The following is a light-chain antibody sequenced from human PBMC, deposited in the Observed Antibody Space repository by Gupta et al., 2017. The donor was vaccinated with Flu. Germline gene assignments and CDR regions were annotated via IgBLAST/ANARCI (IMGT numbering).Light chain of an antibody. V-gene: IGLV1-40*01. CDR2: GNS. CDR1: NSNIGAGYH. J-gene: IGLJ1*01. CDR3: QYYDRSRSGFYV. Sequence: HSFLTRPPSQSRPPGQRGTISCTGTNSNIGAGYHVHRYQQLPGPASKLLLYGNSDRPSGVPDRFSGSNSGTSASLAITGLQAEEAGDYYCQYYDRSRSGFYVFGTGTRVTVL.